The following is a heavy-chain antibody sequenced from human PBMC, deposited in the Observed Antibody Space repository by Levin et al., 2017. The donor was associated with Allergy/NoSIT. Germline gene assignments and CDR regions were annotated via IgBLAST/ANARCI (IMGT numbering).Heavy chain of an antibody. Sequence: PGGSLRLSCAASGFTFSNAWMSWVRQAPGKGLEWVGRIKSKTDGGTTDYAAPVKGRFTISRDDSKNTLYLQMNSLKTEDTAVYYCTTVGNYYGSLDAFDIWGQGTMVTVSS. J-gene: IGHJ3*02. V-gene: IGHV3-15*01. CDR1: GFTFSNAW. CDR2: IKSKTDGGTT. CDR3: TTVGNYYGSLDAFDI. D-gene: IGHD3-10*01.